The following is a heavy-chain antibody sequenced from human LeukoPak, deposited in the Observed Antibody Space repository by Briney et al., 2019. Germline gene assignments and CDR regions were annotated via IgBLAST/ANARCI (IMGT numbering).Heavy chain of an antibody. CDR2: IIPILGIA. V-gene: IGHV1-69*04. CDR1: GGSFSSYA. Sequence: SVKVSCKASGGSFSSYAISWVRQAPGQGLEWRGRIIPILGIANYAQKFQGRVTITADRSTSTAYMELSSLRSEDTAVYYCARDLEDSSGLYIKAGYYGMDVWGQGTTVTVSS. J-gene: IGHJ6*02. D-gene: IGHD6-19*01. CDR3: ARDLEDSSGLYIKAGYYGMDV.